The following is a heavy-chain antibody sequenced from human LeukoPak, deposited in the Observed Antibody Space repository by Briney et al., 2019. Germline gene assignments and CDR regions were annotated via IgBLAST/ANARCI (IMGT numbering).Heavy chain of an antibody. CDR1: GFTFSSYW. J-gene: IGHJ4*02. D-gene: IGHD3-9*01. Sequence: TGGSLRLSCAASGFTFSSYWMSWVRQAPGKGLEWVANIKQDGSEKYYVDSVKGRFTISRDNAKNSLYLQMNSLRAEDTAVYYCARGLRYFDWLLSSWGQGTLVTVSS. V-gene: IGHV3-7*01. CDR2: IKQDGSEK. CDR3: ARGLRYFDWLLSS.